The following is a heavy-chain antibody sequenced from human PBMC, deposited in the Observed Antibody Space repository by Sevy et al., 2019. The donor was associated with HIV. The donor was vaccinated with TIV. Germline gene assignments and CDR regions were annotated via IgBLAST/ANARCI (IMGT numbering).Heavy chain of an antibody. Sequence: GGSLRLSCTASGFTFSSYAMSWVRQAPGKGLEWVSGVSVRSGSTYYADSVKGRFTISRDNSKNTLYLDMNSLRAEDTAIYYCAKDQGQLLQYYFDYCGQGTLVTVSS. CDR3: AKDQGQLLQYYFDY. V-gene: IGHV3-23*01. J-gene: IGHJ4*02. CDR2: VSVRSGST. CDR1: GFTFSSYA. D-gene: IGHD2-2*01.